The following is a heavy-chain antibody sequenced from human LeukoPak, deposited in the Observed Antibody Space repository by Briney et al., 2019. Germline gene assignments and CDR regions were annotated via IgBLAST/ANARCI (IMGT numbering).Heavy chain of an antibody. CDR2: ISAYNGNT. Sequence: ASVNVSCKASGYTFTSYGISWVRQAPGQGLEWMGWISAYNGNTNYAQKLQGRVTITRDTSASTAYMELSSLRSEDTAAYYCARTLGYSSSWYGNYWGQGTLVTVSS. CDR3: ARTLGYSSSWYGNY. V-gene: IGHV1-18*01. CDR1: GYTFTSYG. D-gene: IGHD6-13*01. J-gene: IGHJ4*02.